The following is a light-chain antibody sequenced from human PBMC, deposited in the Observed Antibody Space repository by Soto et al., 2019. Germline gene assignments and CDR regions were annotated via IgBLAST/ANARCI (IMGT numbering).Light chain of an antibody. Sequence: QSVLTQPPSASATPGQRVTISCSGSSYNIGTNYVYWYQHLPGTAPKLLIYRNDQRPSGVPDRFSGSMSGTAASLAIGGLRSEDEADYYCAAWDDSLSGVVFGGGTKLTVL. CDR3: AAWDDSLSGVV. CDR2: RND. J-gene: IGLJ2*01. CDR1: SYNIGTNY. V-gene: IGLV1-47*01.